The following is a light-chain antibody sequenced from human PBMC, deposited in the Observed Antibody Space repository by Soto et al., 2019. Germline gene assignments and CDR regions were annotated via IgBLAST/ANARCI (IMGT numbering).Light chain of an antibody. CDR3: SSYTSTSTLV. CDR1: SSDVGGYNY. CDR2: DVS. J-gene: IGLJ3*02. V-gene: IGLV2-14*01. Sequence: QSALTQPASVSGSPGQLIAISCTGTSSDVGGYNYVSWYQQHPGKAPKLMIYDVSNRPSGVSNRFSGSKSGNTASLTISGLQAEDEAHYYCSSYTSTSTLVFGGGTKLTVL.